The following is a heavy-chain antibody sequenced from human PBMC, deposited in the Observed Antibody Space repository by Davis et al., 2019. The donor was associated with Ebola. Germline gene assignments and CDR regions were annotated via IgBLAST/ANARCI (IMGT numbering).Heavy chain of an antibody. CDR3: ARYPGMAAAGTGYYYGMDV. CDR1: GGSISRYY. CDR2: IYYSGST. Sequence: MPSETLSLTCAVYGGSISRYYWRWIWQPPAPGPEWIGYIYYSGSTNYNPSLKSRVTISVYTSKNQFSLKLSSVTAADTAVYYCARYPGMAAAGTGYYYGMDVWGQGTTVTVSS. J-gene: IGHJ6*02. V-gene: IGHV4-59*08. D-gene: IGHD6-13*01.